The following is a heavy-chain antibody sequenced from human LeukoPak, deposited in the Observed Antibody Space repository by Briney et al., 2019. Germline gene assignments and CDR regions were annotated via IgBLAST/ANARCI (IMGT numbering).Heavy chain of an antibody. D-gene: IGHD4-23*01. CDR3: AKDRLSTPTAPRFDP. CDR1: GFTVSSNY. CDR2: ISGSGDKI. J-gene: IGHJ5*02. V-gene: IGHV3-23*01. Sequence: GGSLRLSCAVSGFTVSSNYMSWVRQAPGKGLEWVSVISGSGDKISYADSVKGRFTISRDNSKNTLYLQMNSLRAEDTALYYCAKDRLSTPTAPRFDPWGQGTQVTVSS.